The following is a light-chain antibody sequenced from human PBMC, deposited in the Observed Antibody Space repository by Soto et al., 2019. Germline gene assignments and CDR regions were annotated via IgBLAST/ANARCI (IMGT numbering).Light chain of an antibody. CDR3: QHYGTSPFT. CDR1: ESISSTY. J-gene: IGKJ2*01. V-gene: IGKV3-20*01. CDR2: GGS. Sequence: VLTQSPGTLSLSPGERATLSCRASESISSTYLAWYLQKPGQPPRLLISGGSSRATGIPDRFSGSGSGTDFTLTISRLEPEDSAVFYCQHYGTSPFTFGQGTKLEIK.